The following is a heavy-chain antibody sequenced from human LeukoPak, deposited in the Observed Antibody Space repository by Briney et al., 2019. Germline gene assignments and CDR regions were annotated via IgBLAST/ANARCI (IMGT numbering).Heavy chain of an antibody. V-gene: IGHV3-23*01. CDR3: ARAGSIRFDY. CDR2: ISGSGGGNT. D-gene: IGHD1-26*01. CDR1: GFTFSSYG. Sequence: PGGSLRLSCAASGFTFSSYGMSWVRQAPGKGLQWVSGISGSGGGNTYYADVVKGRFTISRDDSKNTLYLQVNSLRAEDTAVYYCARAGSIRFDYWGQGTLVTVSS. J-gene: IGHJ4*02.